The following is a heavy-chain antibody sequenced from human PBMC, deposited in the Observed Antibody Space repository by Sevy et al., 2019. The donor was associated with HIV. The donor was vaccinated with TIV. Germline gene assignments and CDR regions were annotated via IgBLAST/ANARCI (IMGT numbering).Heavy chain of an antibody. CDR2: IYYSGST. J-gene: IGHJ4*02. V-gene: IGHV4-59*01. D-gene: IGHD6-13*01. CDR3: ARESIAAAGDFDY. CDR1: GGSISNYY. Sequence: LSLTCSVSGGSISNYYWSWIRQPPGKGLEWIGYIYYSGSTNYNPSLKSRVTISVDTSKNQFSLKLSSVTAADTAVYYCARESIAAAGDFDYWGQGTLVTVSS.